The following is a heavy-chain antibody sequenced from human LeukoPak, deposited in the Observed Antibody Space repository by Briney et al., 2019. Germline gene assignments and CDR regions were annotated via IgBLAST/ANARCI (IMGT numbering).Heavy chain of an antibody. J-gene: IGHJ6*02. CDR3: ASGERGYSYGSSFYYYYGMDV. Sequence: SQTLSLTCTVSGGSISSGSYYWSWIRQPAGKGLEWIGRIYTSGSTNYNPSLKSRVTISVATSKNQFSLKLSSVTAADTAVYYCASGERGYSYGSSFYYYYGMDVWGQGTTVTVSS. V-gene: IGHV4-61*02. CDR2: IYTSGST. D-gene: IGHD5-18*01. CDR1: GGSISSGSYY.